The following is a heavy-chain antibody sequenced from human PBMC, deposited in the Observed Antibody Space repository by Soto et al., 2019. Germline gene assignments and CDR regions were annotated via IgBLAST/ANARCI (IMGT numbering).Heavy chain of an antibody. Sequence: GGSLRLSCAASGFFFSSYTMHWVRQAQGKGLEWVAAISHDGSNKYYADSVKGRFTISRDNSKNTLYLQMNSLRAEDTAVYYCAKIPYYYDSSGYYSPRRQDAFDIWGQGTMVTVSS. CDR1: GFFFSSYT. V-gene: IGHV3-30-3*02. J-gene: IGHJ3*02. D-gene: IGHD3-22*01. CDR3: AKIPYYYDSSGYYSPRRQDAFDI. CDR2: ISHDGSNK.